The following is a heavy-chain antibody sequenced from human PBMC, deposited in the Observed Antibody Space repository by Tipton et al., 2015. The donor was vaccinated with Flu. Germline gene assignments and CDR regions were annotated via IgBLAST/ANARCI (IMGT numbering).Heavy chain of an antibody. CDR1: GFVVDASY. J-gene: IGHJ3*01. CDR2: IYTGGTT. CDR3: ARDAVYDSDAFDV. Sequence: SLRLSCAASGFVVDASYMSWVRQAPGKGLEWVSVIYTGGTTYYSGSVEGRFTMSKDPSRNTVYLQMNSLRVEDTAIYYCARDAVYDSDAFDVWGQGTMVTV. D-gene: IGHD1-14*01. V-gene: IGHV3-53*01.